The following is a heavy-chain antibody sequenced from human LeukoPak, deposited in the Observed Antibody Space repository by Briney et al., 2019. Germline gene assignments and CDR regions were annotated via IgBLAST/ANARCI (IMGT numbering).Heavy chain of an antibody. CDR3: ARDAEDIVVVPAAIDPTFFDY. Sequence: SETLSLTCTVSGYSISSGYYWGWIRQPPGKGLEWIGSIYHSGSTYYNPSLKSRVTISVDTSKNQFSLKLSSVTAADTAVYYCARDAEDIVVVPAAIDPTFFDYWGQGTLVTVSS. CDR2: IYHSGST. V-gene: IGHV4-38-2*02. D-gene: IGHD2-2*01. J-gene: IGHJ4*02. CDR1: GYSISSGYY.